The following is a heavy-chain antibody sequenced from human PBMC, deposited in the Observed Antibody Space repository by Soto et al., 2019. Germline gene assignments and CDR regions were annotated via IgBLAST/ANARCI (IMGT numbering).Heavy chain of an antibody. V-gene: IGHV1-24*01. CDR3: ATESGLMVYANGPNWFDP. CDR1: GYTLTELS. D-gene: IGHD2-8*01. J-gene: IGHJ5*02. Sequence: GASVKVSCKVSGYTLTELSMHWVRQAPGKGLEWMGGFDPEDGETIYAQKFQGRVTMTEDTSTDTAYMELSSLRSEDTAVYYCATESGLMVYANGPNWFDPWGQGTLVTVSS. CDR2: FDPEDGET.